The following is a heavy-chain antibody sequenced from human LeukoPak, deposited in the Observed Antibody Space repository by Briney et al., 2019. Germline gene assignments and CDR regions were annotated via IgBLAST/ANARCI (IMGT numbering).Heavy chain of an antibody. D-gene: IGHD2-2*01. J-gene: IGHJ4*02. V-gene: IGHV1-18*01. Sequence: ASVKVSCKSSGYNFSTSGVNWVRQAPGQGLEWMGWISAYTGNTNFAQKFQGRVTLTTDRSTSTAYMQLRTLRSDDTAVYYCAKRDCSGTHCYGFDYWGQGTLVTVSS. CDR1: GYNFSTSG. CDR2: ISAYTGNT. CDR3: AKRDCSGTHCYGFDY.